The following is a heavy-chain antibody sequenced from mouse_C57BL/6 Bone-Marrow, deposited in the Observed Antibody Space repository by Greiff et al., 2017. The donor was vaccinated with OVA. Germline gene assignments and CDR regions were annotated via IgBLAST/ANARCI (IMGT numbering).Heavy chain of an antibody. CDR3: ARDRTTVVATGYFDV. V-gene: IGHV3-6*01. D-gene: IGHD1-1*01. CDR1: GYSITSGYY. J-gene: IGHJ1*03. Sequence: VHLVESGPGLVKPSQSLSLTCSVTGYSITSGYYWNWIRQFPGNKLEWMGYISYDGSNNYNPSLKNRISITRDTSKNQFFLKLNSVTTEDTATYYCARDRTTVVATGYFDVWGTGTTVTVSS. CDR2: ISYDGSN.